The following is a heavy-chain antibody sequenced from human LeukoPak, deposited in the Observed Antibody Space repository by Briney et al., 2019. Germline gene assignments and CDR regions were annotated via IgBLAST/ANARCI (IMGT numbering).Heavy chain of an antibody. J-gene: IGHJ5*02. D-gene: IGHD4-17*01. CDR2: INHSGST. Sequence: PSETLSLTCTVSGGSISSYYWSWIRLPPGKGLEWIGEINHSGSTNYNPSLKSRVTISVDTSKNQFSLKLSSVTAADTAVYYCARVAYGDYFYWFDPWGQGTLVTVSS. CDR1: GGSISSYY. V-gene: IGHV4-34*01. CDR3: ARVAYGDYFYWFDP.